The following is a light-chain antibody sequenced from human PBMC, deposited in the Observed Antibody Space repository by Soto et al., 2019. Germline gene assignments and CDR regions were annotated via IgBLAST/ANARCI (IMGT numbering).Light chain of an antibody. Sequence: QSVLTQPPSASGTPGQMVTISCSGSSSNIGSNTVNWYQQLPGMAPKLLIYNNSQRPSGAPDRFSGSKSGTSASLAISGLKYEDEADYSCAAWDDSLRGLEFGGGTKLTVL. V-gene: IGLV1-44*01. CDR1: SSNIGSNT. CDR3: AAWDDSLRGLE. J-gene: IGLJ2*01. CDR2: NNS.